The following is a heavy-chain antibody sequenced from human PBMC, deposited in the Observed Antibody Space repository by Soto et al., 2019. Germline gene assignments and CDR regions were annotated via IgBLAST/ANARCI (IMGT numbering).Heavy chain of an antibody. D-gene: IGHD5-12*01. CDR1: GFIFSGYA. J-gene: IGHJ4*02. CDR2: ISYDGNTK. CDR3: AKATSAYEIDY. V-gene: IGHV3-30-3*01. Sequence: QVQLVESGGGVVQPGRSLRLSCAASGFIFSGYAMHWVRQAPGKGLEWVAVISYDGNTKYYADSVKGRFTVSRDNSKNTLYVQMNNLSAEETAMYYCAKATSAYEIDYWGQGTLVTVSS.